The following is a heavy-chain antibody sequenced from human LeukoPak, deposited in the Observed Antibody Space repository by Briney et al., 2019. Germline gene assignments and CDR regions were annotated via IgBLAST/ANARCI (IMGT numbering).Heavy chain of an antibody. J-gene: IGHJ6*03. CDR1: GYSITRGYY. CDR2: IHHSGST. D-gene: IGHD3-10*01. Sequence: SETLSLPCTVSGYSITRGYYWGWIRQPPGKGLEWIGSIHHSGSTYYNPSLKSRVVISVDTSKNQFSLKLNSVIAADTAVYYCARSGPYYYHYMDVWGKGTTVTVSS. V-gene: IGHV4-38-2*02. CDR3: ARSGPYYYHYMDV.